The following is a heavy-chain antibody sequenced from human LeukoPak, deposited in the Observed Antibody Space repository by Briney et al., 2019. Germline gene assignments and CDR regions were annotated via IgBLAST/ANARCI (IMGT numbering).Heavy chain of an antibody. CDR2: VYYSGST. J-gene: IGHJ4*02. CDR3: PRRICYNSSGYIDH. D-gene: IGHD3-22*01. CDR1: GGSITSSSYY. V-gene: IGHV4-39*01. Sequence: SETLSLTCTVSGGSITSSSYYGGWIRQPPGKGLEWIGSVYYSGSTYYSPSLKSRVTVSVLTSKNQFFLKLSSVTAADTALYYCPRRICYNSSGYIDHWRQGTLVTVSS.